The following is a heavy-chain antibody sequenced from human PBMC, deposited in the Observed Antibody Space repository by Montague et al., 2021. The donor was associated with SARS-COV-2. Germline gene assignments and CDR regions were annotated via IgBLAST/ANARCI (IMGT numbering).Heavy chain of an antibody. D-gene: IGHD4-17*01. CDR2: IDWDGDK. J-gene: IGHJ6*02. CDR1: GFSLSTSGMC. CDR3: ARMLTTVTLFNYYYYGMGV. V-gene: IGHV2-70*01. Sequence: PALVKPTQTLTLTCTFSGFSLSTSGMCVSWIRQPPGKALEWLALIDWDGDKYYSTSLKTRLTISKDTSKNQVVLTMTNMDPVDTATYYCARMLTTVTLFNYYYYGMGVWGQGTTVTVSS.